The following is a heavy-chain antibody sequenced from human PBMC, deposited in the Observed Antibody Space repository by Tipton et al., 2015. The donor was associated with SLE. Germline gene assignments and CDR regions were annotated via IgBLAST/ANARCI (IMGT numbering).Heavy chain of an antibody. J-gene: IGHJ4*02. CDR2: IKPDGHET. CDR3: ARDGSGWSAY. CDR1: GFTFSNYW. Sequence: SLRLSCAASGFTFSNYWMSWVRQAPGKGLEWVANIKPDGHETYYVDSVKGRFIISRDNAKNSLYLQMNSLRDEDTAVYYCARDGSGWSAYWGQGTLVTVSS. D-gene: IGHD6-19*01. V-gene: IGHV3-7*01.